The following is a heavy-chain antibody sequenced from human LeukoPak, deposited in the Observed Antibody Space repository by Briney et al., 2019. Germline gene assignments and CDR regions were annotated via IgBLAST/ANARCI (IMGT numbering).Heavy chain of an antibody. CDR1: GFTFTSSA. V-gene: IGHV1-58*02. D-gene: IGHD3-10*01. CDR2: IVVGSGNT. Sequence: SVKVSCKASGFTFTSSAMQWVRQARGQRLEWIGWIVVGSGNTNYAQKFQERVTITRDMSTSTAYMELSSLRSEDTAVYYCAAGSGFGELLQYYYYGTDVWGQGTTVTVSS. J-gene: IGHJ6*02. CDR3: AAGSGFGELLQYYYYGTDV.